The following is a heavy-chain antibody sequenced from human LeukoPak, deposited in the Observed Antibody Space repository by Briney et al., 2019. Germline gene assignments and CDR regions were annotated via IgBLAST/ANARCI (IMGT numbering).Heavy chain of an antibody. Sequence: SETLSLTCAVYGGSFSGYYWSWIRQPPGKGLEWIGEINHSGSTNYNPSLKSRVTISVDTSKNQFSLKLSSETAADTAVYYCARASSLGRYNWFDPWGQGTLVTVSS. CDR1: GGSFSGYY. V-gene: IGHV4-34*01. CDR3: ARASSLGRYNWFDP. CDR2: INHSGST. J-gene: IGHJ5*02.